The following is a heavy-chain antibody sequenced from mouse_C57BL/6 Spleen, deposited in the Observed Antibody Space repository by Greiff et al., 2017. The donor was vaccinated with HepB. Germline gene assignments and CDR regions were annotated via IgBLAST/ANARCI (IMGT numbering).Heavy chain of an antibody. CDR3: AILGRGYAMDY. J-gene: IGHJ4*01. D-gene: IGHD4-1*01. V-gene: IGHV3-6*01. Sequence: EVQLQQSGPGLVKPSQSLSLTCSVTGYSITSGYYWNWIRQFPGNKLEWMGYISYDGSNNYNPSLKNRISITRDTSKNQFFLKLNSVTTEDTATYYCAILGRGYAMDYWGQGTSVTVSS. CDR1: GYSITSGYY. CDR2: ISYDGSN.